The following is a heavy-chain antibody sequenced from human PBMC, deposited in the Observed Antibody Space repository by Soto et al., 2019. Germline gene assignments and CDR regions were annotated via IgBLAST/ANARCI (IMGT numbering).Heavy chain of an antibody. J-gene: IGHJ4*02. CDR2: IYPGDSDT. V-gene: IGHV5-51*01. CDR3: ARQEGSGWYYLDY. Sequence: PGESLKISCKGSGCSFTSYWIGWVRQMPGKGLEWMGIIYPGDSDTRYSPSFQGQVTISADKSISTAYLQLSSLKASDTAMYYCARQEGSGWYYLDYWGRGTLVTVSS. CDR1: GCSFTSYW. D-gene: IGHD6-13*01.